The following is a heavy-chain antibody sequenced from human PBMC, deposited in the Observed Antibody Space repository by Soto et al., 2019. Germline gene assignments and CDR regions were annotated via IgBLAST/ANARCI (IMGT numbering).Heavy chain of an antibody. CDR2: IYNSGSP. J-gene: IGHJ6*02. CDR3: ATDGASAPYYYYYGVDV. V-gene: IGHV4-61*01. D-gene: IGHD1-26*01. Sequence: QVQLQESGPGLLKPSETLSLTCTVSGASIISDNCYWSWIRQPPGKGLEWIGSIYNSGSPKYNPSLKSRVAISVETSKNQYSLKLTSVTAADTAVYFCATDGASAPYYYYYGVDVWGPGTTVTVSS. CDR1: GASIISDNCY.